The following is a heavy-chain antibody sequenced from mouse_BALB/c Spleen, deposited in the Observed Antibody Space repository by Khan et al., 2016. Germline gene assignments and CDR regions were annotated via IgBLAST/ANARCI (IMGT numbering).Heavy chain of an antibody. CDR1: GFNIKDTN. J-gene: IGHJ1*01. Sequence: VQLQQSGAELVKPGASVKLSCTSSGFNIKDTNMHWVKQRPEQGLEWIGKIDPANGNTKYDPKFQGKATITTDTSSNTAYLPLSSLTSEDTAVLYCASHTLTPRYCEVCGAGTTVAVSA. CDR3: ASHTLTPRYCEV. CDR2: IDPANGNT. D-gene: IGHD6-1*01. V-gene: IGHV14-3*02.